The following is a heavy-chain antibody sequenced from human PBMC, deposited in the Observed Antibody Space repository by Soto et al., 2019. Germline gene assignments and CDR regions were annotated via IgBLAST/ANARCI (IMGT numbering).Heavy chain of an antibody. J-gene: IGHJ3*02. CDR1: GFTFSSYG. Sequence: QVQLVESGGGVVQPGRSLRLSCAASGFTFSSYGMHWVRQAPGTGLEWVTAISYDGSNKYYADSVQGRFTISRDNSKNTVYLHMNRLRAEDTAIYYCAKGRLYYSGYDAMLGGIGFDIWGQGTMVTVSS. CDR3: AKGRLYYSGYDAMLGGIGFDI. D-gene: IGHD5-12*01. V-gene: IGHV3-30*18. CDR2: ISYDGSNK.